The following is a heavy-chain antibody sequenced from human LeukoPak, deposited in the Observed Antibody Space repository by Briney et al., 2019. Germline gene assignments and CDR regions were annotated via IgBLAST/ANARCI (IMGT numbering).Heavy chain of an antibody. CDR1: GFTFISYT. CDR3: ARAEYTCGPRGFDF. Sequence: PGGSLRLSCAASGFTFISYTMNWVRQAPGKGLEWVSSISSSSSYIYYADSVKGRFTISRDNAKNSLYLQMNSLTAEDTAVYYCARAEYTCGPRGFDFWGQGTLVTVSS. V-gene: IGHV3-21*01. CDR2: ISSSSSYI. D-gene: IGHD1-1*01. J-gene: IGHJ4*02.